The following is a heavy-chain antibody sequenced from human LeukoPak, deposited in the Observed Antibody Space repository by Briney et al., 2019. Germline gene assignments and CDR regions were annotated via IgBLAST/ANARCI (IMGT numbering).Heavy chain of an antibody. CDR1: GFPLSSYS. V-gene: IGHV3-48*01. CDR3: ARISGWYCDY. CDR2: ISSRGSAI. D-gene: IGHD6-19*01. J-gene: IGHJ4*02. Sequence: SGGSLRLSCAASGFPLSSYSINWVRQAPGKGLEWVSYISSRGSAIYYVDSVKGRFTVSRDNAKNSLFLQMNSLGAEDTAVYYCARISGWYCDYWGQGTLVTVSS.